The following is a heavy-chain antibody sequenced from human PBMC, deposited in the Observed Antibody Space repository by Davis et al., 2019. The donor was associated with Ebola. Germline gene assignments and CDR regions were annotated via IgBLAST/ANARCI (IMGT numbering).Heavy chain of an antibody. D-gene: IGHD7-27*01. Sequence: PSETLSLTCTVSGGSISSHYWSWIRQPPGKGLEWIGYIYYSGSTNYNPSLKSRVTISVDTSKNQFSLKLSSVTAADTAVYYCARDNWGPFDYWGQGTLVTVSS. V-gene: IGHV4-59*11. CDR3: ARDNWGPFDY. CDR2: IYYSGST. J-gene: IGHJ4*02. CDR1: GGSISSHY.